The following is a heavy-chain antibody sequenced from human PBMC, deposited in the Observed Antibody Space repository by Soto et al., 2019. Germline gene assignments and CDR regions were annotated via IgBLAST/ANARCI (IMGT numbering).Heavy chain of an antibody. CDR1: GYNFAGYG. J-gene: IGHJ4*02. CDR3: ARGGVSTRTFDY. CDR2: IYPSDSDT. V-gene: IGHV5-51*01. Sequence: GESLKISCKGSGYNFAGYGVAGVGRRPGKGRELMGIIYPSDSDTRYRPSFQGQVTISADKSISSAYLQWSSLRASDTAMYYCARGGVSTRTFDYWGQGTPVTVSS. D-gene: IGHD3-3*01.